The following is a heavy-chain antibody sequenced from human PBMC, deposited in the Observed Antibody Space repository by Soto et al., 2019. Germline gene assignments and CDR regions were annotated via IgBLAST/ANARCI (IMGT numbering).Heavy chain of an antibody. J-gene: IGHJ4*02. CDR2: IIPIFGTA. Sequence: QVQLVQSGAEVKKPGSSVKVSCKASGGTFSSYAISWVRQAPGQGLEWMGGIIPIFGTANYAQKFQSRVTITADESTSRAYVELISLRSEDPAVYYCARETVYSSSSRPIVFDYWGQGTLVTVSS. CDR3: ARETVYSSSSRPIVFDY. CDR1: GGTFSSYA. D-gene: IGHD6-6*01. V-gene: IGHV1-69*12.